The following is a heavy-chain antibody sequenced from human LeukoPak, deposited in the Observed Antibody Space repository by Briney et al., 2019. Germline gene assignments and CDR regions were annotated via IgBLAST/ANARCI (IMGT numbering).Heavy chain of an antibody. J-gene: IGHJ4*02. CDR3: ARHQTSAGSPRFDY. V-gene: IGHV4-59*08. D-gene: IGHD3-10*01. Sequence: SETLSLTCTVSGGSISSYYWSWIRQPPWKGLEWIGYIYHNGNSDYNPSLKSRVTISIDTSQSQLSLRLSSVTAADTAVYYCARHQTSAGSPRFDYWGQGSLVTVSS. CDR2: IYHNGNS. CDR1: GGSISSYY.